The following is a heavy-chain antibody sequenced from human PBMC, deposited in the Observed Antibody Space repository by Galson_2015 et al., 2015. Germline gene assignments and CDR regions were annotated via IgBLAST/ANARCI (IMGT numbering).Heavy chain of an antibody. J-gene: IGHJ4*02. CDR2: ISYDGSNK. D-gene: IGHD2-2*01. Sequence: SLRLSCAASGFTFSSYGMHWVRQAPGKGLEWVAVISYDGSNKYYADSVKGRFTISRDNSKNTLYLQMNSLRAEDTAVYYCAKSYGYQLLSLDYWGQGTLVTVSS. CDR3: AKSYGYQLLSLDY. CDR1: GFTFSSYG. V-gene: IGHV3-30*18.